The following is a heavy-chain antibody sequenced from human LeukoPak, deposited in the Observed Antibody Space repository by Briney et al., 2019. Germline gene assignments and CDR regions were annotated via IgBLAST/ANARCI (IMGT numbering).Heavy chain of an antibody. V-gene: IGHV3-30*14. J-gene: IGHJ4*02. Sequence: GGSLRLSCAASGFTFSSYAIHWVRQAPGKGLEWVAVLSYDGSNKYYADSVKGRFTISRDNSKGTLYLQMNSLRAEDTAVYYCARDGYYSGWYPGGGYLDYWGQGTLVTVSS. CDR1: GFTFSSYA. CDR2: LSYDGSNK. D-gene: IGHD6-19*01. CDR3: ARDGYYSGWYPGGGYLDY.